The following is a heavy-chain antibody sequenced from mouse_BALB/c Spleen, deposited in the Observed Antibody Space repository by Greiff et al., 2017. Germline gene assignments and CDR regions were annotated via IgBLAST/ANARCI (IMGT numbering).Heavy chain of an antibody. CDR1: GFSLTSYG. CDR3: AREGAMDY. J-gene: IGHJ4*01. Sequence: VMLVESGPGLVAPSQSLSITCTVSGFSLTSYGVHWVRQPPGKGLEWLGVIWAGGSTNYNSALMSRLSISKDNSKSQVFLKMNSLQTDETAMYYCAREGAMDYWGQGTSVTVSS. CDR2: IWAGGST. V-gene: IGHV2-9*02.